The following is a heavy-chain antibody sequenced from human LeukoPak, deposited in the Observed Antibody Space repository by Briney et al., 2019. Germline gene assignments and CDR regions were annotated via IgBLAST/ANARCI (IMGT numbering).Heavy chain of an antibody. V-gene: IGHV4-38-2*02. J-gene: IGHJ5*02. Sequence: SETLSLTCTVSGYSISSGYYWGWIRQPPGKGLEWIGSIYHSGSTYYSPSLKSRVTISVDTSKNQFSLKLRSVTAADTAVYYCARGFYYGSGRPTWFDPWGQGTLVTVSS. CDR2: IYHSGST. CDR1: GYSISSGYY. CDR3: ARGFYYGSGRPTWFDP. D-gene: IGHD3-10*01.